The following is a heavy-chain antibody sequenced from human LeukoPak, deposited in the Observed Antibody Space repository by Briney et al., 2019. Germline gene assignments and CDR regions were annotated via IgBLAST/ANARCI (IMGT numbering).Heavy chain of an antibody. CDR2: ISDNGLDT. CDR3: AREGHSSGHCGALDI. Sequence: GGSLRLSCEVSGFTFSTSVMHWVRQAPGKGLEYVSGISDNGLDTHYGNSVEGRFTISRDNSKNSLYFQMDSLRDEDMAVYYCAREGHSSGHCGALDIWGQGTMVTVSS. D-gene: IGHD3-22*01. V-gene: IGHV3-64*01. J-gene: IGHJ3*02. CDR1: GFTFSTSV.